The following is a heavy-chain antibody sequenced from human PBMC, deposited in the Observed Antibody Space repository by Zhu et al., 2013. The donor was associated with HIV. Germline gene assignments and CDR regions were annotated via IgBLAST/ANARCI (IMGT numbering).Heavy chain of an antibody. D-gene: IGHD2-15*01. Sequence: QVQLVQSGAEVKKPGSSVKVSCKASGGTFSSYAISWVRQAPGQGLEWMGGIIPIFGTANYAQKFQDRVAITADKSTTTVHMELSGLGAEDTAIYYCARAGGSVAAPLDVWGRGTLVTVSS. CDR1: GGTFSSYA. CDR2: IIPIFGTA. V-gene: IGHV1-69*06. J-gene: IGHJ4*02. CDR3: ARAGGSVAAPLDV.